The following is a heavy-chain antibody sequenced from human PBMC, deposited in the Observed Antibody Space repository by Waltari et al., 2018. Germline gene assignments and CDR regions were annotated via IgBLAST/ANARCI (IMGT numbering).Heavy chain of an antibody. V-gene: IGHV4-59*11. J-gene: IGHJ6*02. CDR3: ARAPGGCTGGVCGNYYYYYGMDV. D-gene: IGHD2-8*02. Sequence: QVQLQESGPGLVKPSETLSLTCTVSGGSISSHYWSWIRQPPGKGLEWIGYIDYSGGTNDNPSPKSRVTISVDTSKNQFSLKLSSVTAADTAVYYCARAPGGCTGGVCGNYYYYYGMDVWGQGTTVTVSS. CDR2: IDYSGGT. CDR1: GGSISSHY.